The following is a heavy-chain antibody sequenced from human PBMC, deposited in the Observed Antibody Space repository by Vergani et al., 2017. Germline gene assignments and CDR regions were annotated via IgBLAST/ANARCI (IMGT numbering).Heavy chain of an antibody. CDR3: ARGDYGILTGYRY. V-gene: IGHV1-46*03. CDR2: INPSGGHT. D-gene: IGHD3-9*01. Sequence: QVQVVQSGAEVKKSGASVKVSCKTSGYTFSNYYTHWVRQAPGQGLEWMVIINPSGGHTNYAQKFQGRVTITRDTSTSTVYMELSSLRSEDTAIYYCARGDYGILTGYRYWGQGTLVTVSA. J-gene: IGHJ4*02. CDR1: GYTFSNYY.